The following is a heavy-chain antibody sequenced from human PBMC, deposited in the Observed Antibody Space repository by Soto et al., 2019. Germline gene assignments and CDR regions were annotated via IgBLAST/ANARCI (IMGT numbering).Heavy chain of an antibody. V-gene: IGHV3-21*01. CDR1: GFTFSSYS. Sequence: GESLKISCAASGFTFSSYSMNWVRQAPGKGLEWVSSISSSSSYIYYADSVKGRFTISRDNAKNSLYLQMNSLRAEDTAVYYCAIDRTYYYDSSGSTPLGGMDVWGQGTTVTVSS. D-gene: IGHD3-22*01. J-gene: IGHJ6*02. CDR3: AIDRTYYYDSSGSTPLGGMDV. CDR2: ISSSSSYI.